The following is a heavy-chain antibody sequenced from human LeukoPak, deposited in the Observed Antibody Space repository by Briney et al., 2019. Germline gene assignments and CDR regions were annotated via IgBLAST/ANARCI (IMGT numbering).Heavy chain of an antibody. CDR3: ARDVERGYPFYSYGVDV. CDR1: RFTFSSHG. J-gene: IGHJ6*02. V-gene: IGHV3-33*01. CDR2: IWYDGSKT. Sequence: GGSLRLSCAASRFTFSSHGIHWVRQAPGKGLEWVAVIWYDGSKTPYADSVKGRFTVSRDISKNTLYLQMNSLRVDDTAVYYCARDVERGYPFYSYGVDVWGQGNTVTVSS. D-gene: IGHD5-12*01.